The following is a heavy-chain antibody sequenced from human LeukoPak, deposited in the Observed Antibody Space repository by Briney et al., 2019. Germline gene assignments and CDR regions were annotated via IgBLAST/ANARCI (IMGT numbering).Heavy chain of an antibody. J-gene: IGHJ4*02. Sequence: GGSLRLSCAASGFTFSSYWMSWVRQAPGKGLEWVANIKQDGSEKYYVDSVKGRFTISRDNAKNSLYLQMNSLRAEDTAVYYCARTYYYGSGSSPPDYFDYWGRGTLVTVSS. CDR1: GFTFSSYW. V-gene: IGHV3-7*01. CDR2: IKQDGSEK. CDR3: ARTYYYGSGSSPPDYFDY. D-gene: IGHD3-10*01.